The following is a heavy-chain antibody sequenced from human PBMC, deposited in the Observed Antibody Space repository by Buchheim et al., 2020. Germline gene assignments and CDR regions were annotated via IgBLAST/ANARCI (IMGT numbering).Heavy chain of an antibody. CDR2: INPNSGGT. D-gene: IGHD2-2*01. J-gene: IGHJ6*02. Sequence: QVQLVQSGAEVKKPGASVKVSCKASGYTFTGYYMHWVRQAPGQGLEWMGWINPNSGGTNYAQKFQGWVTMTRDTSISTAYMELSRLRSDDTAVYYCARGEPSIVVVPAASRQGINIYYYYGMDVWGQGTT. CDR1: GYTFTGYY. CDR3: ARGEPSIVVVPAASRQGINIYYYYGMDV. V-gene: IGHV1-2*04.